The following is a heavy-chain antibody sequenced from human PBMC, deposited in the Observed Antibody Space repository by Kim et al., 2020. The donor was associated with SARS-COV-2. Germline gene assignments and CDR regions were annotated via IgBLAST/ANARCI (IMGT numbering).Heavy chain of an antibody. CDR3: ARVVRLWGSSWYFDL. Sequence: SETLSLTCTVSGVSISSYYWSWIRQPPGKGLEWVGYIYYSGSTNYNPSLKSRVTISVDTSKNQFSLKLSSVTAADTAVYYFARVVRLWGSSWYFDLWGRGTLVTVSS. CDR2: IYYSGST. J-gene: IGHJ2*01. D-gene: IGHD5-18*01. CDR1: GVSISSYY. V-gene: IGHV4-59*01.